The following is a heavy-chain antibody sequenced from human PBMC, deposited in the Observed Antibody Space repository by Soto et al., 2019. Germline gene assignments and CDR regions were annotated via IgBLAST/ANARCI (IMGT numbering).Heavy chain of an antibody. Sequence: QVQLVQSGAEVKKPGASVKVSCKASGYTFTGYYMHWVRQAPGQGLEWMGWINPNSGGTNYAQKCQGWVTMTRDTSISTAYMELSRLRSDDTAVYYCARGPKVITGTTWMMGYVYYYYGMDVWGQGTTVTVSS. CDR3: ARGPKVITGTTWMMGYVYYYYGMDV. CDR1: GYTFTGYY. J-gene: IGHJ6*02. CDR2: INPNSGGT. D-gene: IGHD1-7*01. V-gene: IGHV1-2*04.